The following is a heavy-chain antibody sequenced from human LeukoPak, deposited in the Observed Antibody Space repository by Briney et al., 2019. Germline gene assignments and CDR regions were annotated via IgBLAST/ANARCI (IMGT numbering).Heavy chain of an antibody. CDR3: ARHQTSTWYGDGWCDP. CDR1: GVSICGSGFH. V-gene: IGHV4-39*01. D-gene: IGHD6-13*01. J-gene: IGHJ5*02. CDR2: IYSGGNT. Sequence: SETLSLTCSVSGVSICGSGFHWGWVRQPPGKGLEWIGSIYSGGNTYDNPSLKSRVTLSVDTSKNQFSLRLSSVTASDTAVYYCARHQTSTWYGDGWCDPWGQGTLVTVSS.